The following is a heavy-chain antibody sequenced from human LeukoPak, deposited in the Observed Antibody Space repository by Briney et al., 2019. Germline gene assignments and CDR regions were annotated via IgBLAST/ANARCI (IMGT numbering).Heavy chain of an antibody. D-gene: IGHD3-10*01. CDR2: ISYDGSNK. CDR3: ARGLWYYGSGAVGFDP. CDR1: GFTFSSYA. V-gene: IGHV3-30*04. Sequence: GGSLRLSCAASGFTFSSYAMHWVRQAPGKGLEWVAVISYDGSNKYYADSVKGRFTISRDNSKNTLYLQMNSLRAEDTAVYYCARGLWYYGSGAVGFDPWGQGTLVTVSS. J-gene: IGHJ5*02.